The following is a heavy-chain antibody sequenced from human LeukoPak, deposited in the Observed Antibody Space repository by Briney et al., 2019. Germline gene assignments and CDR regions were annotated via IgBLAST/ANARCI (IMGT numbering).Heavy chain of an antibody. V-gene: IGHV3-15*01. CDR3: TTEGGSSLDYYYYYGMDV. Sequence: GGSLRLSCAASGFTFSNTWMNWVRQAPGKGLEWVGRIKSKTDGGTTDYAAPVKGRFTISRDDSKNTLYLQMNSLKTEDTAVYYCTTEGGSSLDYYYYYGMDVWGQGTTVTVSS. J-gene: IGHJ6*02. CDR1: GFTFSNTW. CDR2: IKSKTDGGTT. D-gene: IGHD6-13*01.